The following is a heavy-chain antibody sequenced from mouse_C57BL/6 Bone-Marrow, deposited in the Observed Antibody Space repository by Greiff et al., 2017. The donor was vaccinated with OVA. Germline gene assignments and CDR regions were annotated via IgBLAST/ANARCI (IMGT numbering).Heavy chain of an antibody. CDR3: TPLVFDY. CDR1: GFNIKDGY. Sequence: VQLQQSGAELVRPGASVKLSCTASGFNIKDGYMHWVKQRPEQGLEWIGWIDPENGDTEYASKFQGKATITADTSSNTAYLQLSSLTSEDTAVYYCTPLVFDYWGQGTTLTVSS. V-gene: IGHV14-4*01. J-gene: IGHJ2*01. CDR2: IDPENGDT.